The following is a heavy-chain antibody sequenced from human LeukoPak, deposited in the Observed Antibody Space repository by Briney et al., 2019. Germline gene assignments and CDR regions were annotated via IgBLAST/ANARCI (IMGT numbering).Heavy chain of an antibody. D-gene: IGHD6-13*01. CDR3: ASSWAAAGTQIDY. V-gene: IGHV3-48*01. CDR1: GFTFSSYS. CDR2: ISSSSSTI. J-gene: IGHJ4*02. Sequence: GGSLRLSCAASGFTFSSYSMNWVRQAPGKGLEWVSYISSSSSTIYYADSVKGRFTISRDNAKNSLYLQMNSLRAEDTAVYYCASSWAAAGTQIDYWGQGTLVTVSS.